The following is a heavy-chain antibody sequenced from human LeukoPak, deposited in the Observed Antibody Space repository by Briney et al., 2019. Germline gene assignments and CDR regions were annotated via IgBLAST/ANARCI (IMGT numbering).Heavy chain of an antibody. CDR2: IYPGDSDT. D-gene: IGHD6-19*01. CDR1: GYIFATYW. CDR3: ARRAVASSVGNFWFDS. J-gene: IGHJ5*01. V-gene: IGHV5-51*01. Sequence: GESLKISCNVSGYIFATYWIGWVRLIPGKGLECMGIIYPGDSDTRYSPSFQGQVTISADKSISTAYLQWSSLRPSDTAMYYCARRAVASSVGNFWFDSWGQGTLVTVSS.